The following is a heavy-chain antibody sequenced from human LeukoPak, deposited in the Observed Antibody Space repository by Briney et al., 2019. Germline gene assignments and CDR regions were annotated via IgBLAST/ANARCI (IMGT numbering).Heavy chain of an antibody. J-gene: IGHJ4*02. Sequence: GSLRLSCAASGFTFSSYEMNWVRQAPGKGLEWVSYISSSGSTIYYADSVKGRFTISRDNAKNSLYLQMNSLRAEDTAVYYCARFRGGYDYYFDYWGQGTLVTVSS. CDR1: GFTFSSYE. V-gene: IGHV3-48*03. CDR3: ARFRGGYDYYFDY. D-gene: IGHD5-12*01. CDR2: ISSSGSTI.